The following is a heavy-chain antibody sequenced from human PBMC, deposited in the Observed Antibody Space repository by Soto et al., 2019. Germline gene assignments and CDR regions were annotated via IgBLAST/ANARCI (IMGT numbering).Heavy chain of an antibody. Sequence: QVQLQQWGAGLLKPSETLSLTCAVYGGSFSGYQWSWIRQTPGKGREWIGEINDSGNINYNPSLKSRLTILLDTPKKQISLKLSSVTAAASAVYYCARGLILWFGELSRRGGYYYYMDVWGKGTTVTVSS. V-gene: IGHV4-34*01. J-gene: IGHJ6*03. CDR2: INDSGNI. D-gene: IGHD3-10*01. CDR1: GGSFSGYQ. CDR3: ARGLILWFGELSRRGGYYYYMDV.